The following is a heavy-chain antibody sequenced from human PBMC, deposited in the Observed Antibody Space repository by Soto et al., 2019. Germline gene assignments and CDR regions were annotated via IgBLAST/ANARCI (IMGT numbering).Heavy chain of an antibody. CDR3: TRGEINFWSGYSIYYYYYMDV. J-gene: IGHJ6*03. D-gene: IGHD3-3*01. CDR1: GFTFGDYA. CDR2: IRSKAYGGTI. V-gene: IGHV3-49*03. Sequence: GGSLRLSCTASGFTFGDYAMSWFRQAPGKGLEWVGFIRSKAYGGTIEYAASVKGRFTISRDDSKSIAYLQMNSLKTEDTAVYYCTRGEINFWSGYSIYYYYYMDVWGKGTTVTVSS.